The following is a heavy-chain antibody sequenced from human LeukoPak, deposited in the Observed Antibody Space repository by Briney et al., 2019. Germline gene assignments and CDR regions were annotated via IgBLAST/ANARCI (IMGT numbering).Heavy chain of an antibody. Sequence: ASVKVSCKASGYTLTDYYIHWVRQAPGQGLEWMGWINPAGGGTNYAQNFQGRVTMTSDTSISTAYMELSSLRSDDTALYYCTREKIGSGYDQDLDYWGQGTMATVSS. CDR1: GYTLTDYY. CDR3: TREKIGSGYDQDLDY. J-gene: IGHJ4*02. V-gene: IGHV1-2*02. D-gene: IGHD5-12*01. CDR2: INPAGGGT.